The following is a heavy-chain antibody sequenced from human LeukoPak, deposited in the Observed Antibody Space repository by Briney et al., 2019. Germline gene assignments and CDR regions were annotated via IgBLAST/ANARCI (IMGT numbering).Heavy chain of an antibody. V-gene: IGHV3-15*04. J-gene: IGHJ4*02. CDR3: TTSPGITVFGVVTDY. Sequence: GGSLRLSCAASGPTFRNAFMNWVRQAPGKGLEWVGRIESSADSGTTDYAAPVKGGFAMSRDDSKNTLYLQMNNVKTEDTGVYYCTTSPGITVFGVVTDYWGPGTLVIVSS. D-gene: IGHD3-3*01. CDR1: GPTFRNAF. CDR2: IESSADSGTT.